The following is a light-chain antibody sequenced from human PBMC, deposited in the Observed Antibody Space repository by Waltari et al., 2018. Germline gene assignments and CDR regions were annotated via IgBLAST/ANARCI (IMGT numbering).Light chain of an antibody. CDR3: QQYYSTPNT. V-gene: IGKV4-1*01. J-gene: IGKJ2*01. CDR1: QSLLHTNNKTY. CDR2: WAS. Sequence: DIVVTQSPDSLAVSLGERATINCKSSQSLLHTNNKTYLAWYQLRPGQPPKLLIYWASTRESGVPGRFSGSGSGTDFTLTISGLQAEDVAVYYCQQYYSTPNTFGQGTKLEIK.